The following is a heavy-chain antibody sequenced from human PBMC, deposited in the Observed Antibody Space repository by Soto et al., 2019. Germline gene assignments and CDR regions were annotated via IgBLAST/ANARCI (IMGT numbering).Heavy chain of an antibody. J-gene: IGHJ4*02. D-gene: IGHD3-9*01. CDR2: IYYSGST. Sequence: SETLSLTCTVSGVSISSYYWSWIRQPPGKGLEWIGYIYYSGSTNYNPSLKSRVTISVDTSKNQFSLKLSSVTAADTAVYYCARHPARELRYFDWLLSPDFDYWGQGTLVTVSS. CDR1: GVSISSYY. V-gene: IGHV4-59*08. CDR3: ARHPARELRYFDWLLSPDFDY.